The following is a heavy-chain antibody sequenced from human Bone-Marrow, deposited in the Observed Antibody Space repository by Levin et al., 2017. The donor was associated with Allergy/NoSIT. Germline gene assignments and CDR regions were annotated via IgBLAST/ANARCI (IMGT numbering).Heavy chain of an antibody. Sequence: GESLKISCKASGYTFTSYYMHWVRQAPGQGLEWMGIIKPSGGSTSYAQKFQGRVTMTRDTSTSTVYMELSSLRSEDTAVYYCARDTSSGGSWGITYWYFDLWGRGTLVTVSS. CDR1: GYTFTSYY. CDR3: ARDTSSGGSWGITYWYFDL. D-gene: IGHD2-15*01. CDR2: IKPSGGST. V-gene: IGHV1-46*01. J-gene: IGHJ2*01.